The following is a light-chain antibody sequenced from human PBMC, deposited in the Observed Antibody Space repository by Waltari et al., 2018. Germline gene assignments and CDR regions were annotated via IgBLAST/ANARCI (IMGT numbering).Light chain of an antibody. CDR3: QNHERLPAT. Sequence: EIVLTQSPGTLSLSPGERATLSCRASQNIGRYLVWYQQKPGQAPRLLIFESSRRATGILDRFSGSGSGTDFSLTISRLEPEDFAVYYCQNHERLPATFGQGTKVEIK. V-gene: IGKV3-20*01. J-gene: IGKJ1*01. CDR1: QNIGRY. CDR2: ESS.